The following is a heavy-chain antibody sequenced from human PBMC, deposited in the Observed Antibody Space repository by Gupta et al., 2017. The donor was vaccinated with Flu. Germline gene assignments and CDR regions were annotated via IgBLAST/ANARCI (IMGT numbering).Heavy chain of an antibody. D-gene: IGHD3-22*01. CDR1: GGTFSSYT. V-gene: IGHV1-69*08. Sequence: QVQLVQSGAEVKKPGSSVKVSCKASGGTFSSYTISWVRQAPGQGLEWMGRIIPILGIANYAQKFQGRVTITADKSTSTAYMELSSLRFEDTAVYYCARDYDSSGYYYGVYGYWGQGTLVTVSS. J-gene: IGHJ4*02. CDR2: IIPILGIA. CDR3: ARDYDSSGYYYGVYGY.